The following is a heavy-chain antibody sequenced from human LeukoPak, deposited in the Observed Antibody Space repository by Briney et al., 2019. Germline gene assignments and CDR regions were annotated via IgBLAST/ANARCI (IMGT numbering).Heavy chain of an antibody. J-gene: IGHJ6*02. V-gene: IGHV4-59*08. CDR2: IYYSGST. D-gene: IGHD3-3*01. CDR3: ARHPNYDFWSGYSGYYGMDV. Sequence: SETLSLTCTVSGGSISSYYWSWIRQPPGKGLERIGYIYYSGSTNYNPSLKSRVTISVDTSKNQFSLKLSSVTAADTAVYYCARHPNYDFWSGYSGYYGMDVWGQGTTVTVSS. CDR1: GGSISSYY.